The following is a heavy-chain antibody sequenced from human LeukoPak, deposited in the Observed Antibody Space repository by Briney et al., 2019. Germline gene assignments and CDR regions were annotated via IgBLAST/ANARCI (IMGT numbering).Heavy chain of an antibody. V-gene: IGHV3-23*01. CDR3: AKEAGATIDGDY. D-gene: IGHD1-26*01. CDR1: GFTFSSYV. J-gene: IGHJ4*02. Sequence: GGSLRLSCAVSGFTFSSYVMSWVRQAPGKGLEWVSVISDSGGSTYYTDSVKGRFTISRDNSKNTLYLQMNSLRAEDTAVYYCAKEAGATIDGDYWGQGTLVTVSS. CDR2: ISDSGGST.